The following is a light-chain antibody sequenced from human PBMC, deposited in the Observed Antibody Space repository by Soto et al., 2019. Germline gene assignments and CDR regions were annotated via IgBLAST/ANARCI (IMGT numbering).Light chain of an antibody. CDR3: QQSHSTPIT. Sequence: DIQLTQSPSFLSASVGDRVTITCLASQGISTYLAWYQQKPGKVPKLLIYAASTLQSGVPLSFSGSGSGTSFTLTISSLQPEDFATYYCQQSHSTPITFGQGTRLEIK. CDR2: AAS. CDR1: QGISTY. J-gene: IGKJ5*01. V-gene: IGKV1-9*01.